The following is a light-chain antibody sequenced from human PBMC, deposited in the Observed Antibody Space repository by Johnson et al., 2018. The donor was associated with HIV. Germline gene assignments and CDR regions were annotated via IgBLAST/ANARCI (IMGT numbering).Light chain of an antibody. CDR2: DNN. V-gene: IGLV1-51*01. CDR1: SSNIGNNY. Sequence: QSVLTQPPSVSAAPGQKVSISCSGSSSNIGNNYVSWYQQLPGTAPKLLIYDNNKRPSGIPDRFSGSKSGTSATLGITGLQTGDEADYYCGTWDGSLSVIFGNRPPVTVL. J-gene: IGLJ1*01. CDR3: GTWDGSLSVI.